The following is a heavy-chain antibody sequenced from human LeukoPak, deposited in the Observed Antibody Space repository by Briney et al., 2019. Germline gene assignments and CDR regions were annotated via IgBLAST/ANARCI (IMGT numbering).Heavy chain of an antibody. CDR1: GYTFTSYG. D-gene: IGHD3-3*01. V-gene: IGHV1-18*01. CDR2: ISAYNGNT. CDR3: ARTERYDFWSGYYTSPYYYCYMDV. J-gene: IGHJ6*03. Sequence: ASVKVSCKASGYTFTSYGISWVRQAPGQGLEWMGWISAYNGNTNYAQKLQGRVTMTTDTSTSTAYMELRSLRSDDTAVYYCARTERYDFWSGYYTSPYYYCYMDVWGKGTTVTVSS.